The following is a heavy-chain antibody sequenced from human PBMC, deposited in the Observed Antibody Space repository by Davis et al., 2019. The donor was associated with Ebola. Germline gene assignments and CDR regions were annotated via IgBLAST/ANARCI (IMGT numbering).Heavy chain of an antibody. V-gene: IGHV4-34*01. Sequence: SETLSLTCAVYGESFSGFYWSWIRQPPGQGPEWIGEINHWGSTNYNPSLKSRVTISVDTSKNQISLKLSSVTAADTAVYYCARGRLGDYTNYWYFDLWGRGTLVTVSS. D-gene: IGHD4-11*01. CDR1: GESFSGFY. J-gene: IGHJ2*01. CDR2: INHWGST. CDR3: ARGRLGDYTNYWYFDL.